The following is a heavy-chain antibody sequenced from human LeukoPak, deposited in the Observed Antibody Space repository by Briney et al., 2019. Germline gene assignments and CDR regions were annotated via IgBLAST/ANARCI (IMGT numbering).Heavy chain of an antibody. V-gene: IGHV4-38-2*02. CDR2: IYHSGST. CDR1: GYSISSGYY. J-gene: IGHJ4*02. CDR3: ARDRH. Sequence: TSETLSLTCTVSGYSISSGYYWGWIRQPPGKGLEWIGSIYHSGSTYYNPSLKSRVTISVDTSKNQFSLKLSSATAADTAVYYCARDRHWGQGTLVTVSS.